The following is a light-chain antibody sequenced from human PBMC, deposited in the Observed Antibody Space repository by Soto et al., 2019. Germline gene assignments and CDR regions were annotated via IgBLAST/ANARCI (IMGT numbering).Light chain of an antibody. V-gene: IGLV1-44*01. CDR3: AAWDDSLNGPNYV. J-gene: IGLJ1*01. CDR1: SSNIGSNT. CDR2: SNS. Sequence: QPVLTQPPSASGTPGQRVTISCSGSSSNIGSNTVNWYQQLPGTAPKLLIYSNSQRPSGVPDRFSGSKSGTSASLAISGLQSEDEADYYCAAWDDSLNGPNYVFGTGTKLTVL.